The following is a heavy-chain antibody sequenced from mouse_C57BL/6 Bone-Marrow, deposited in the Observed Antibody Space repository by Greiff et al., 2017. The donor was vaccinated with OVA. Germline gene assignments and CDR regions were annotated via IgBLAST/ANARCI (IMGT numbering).Heavy chain of an antibody. J-gene: IGHJ2*01. Sequence: EVQVVESGGGLVQPGGSLKLSCAASGFTFSDYYMYWVRQTPEKRLEWVAYISNGGGSTYYPDTVKGRFTISRDNAKNTLYLQMSRLKSEDTAMYYCARHGDYAYFDYWGQGTTLTVSS. CDR2: ISNGGGST. CDR3: ARHGDYAYFDY. D-gene: IGHD2-4*01. V-gene: IGHV5-12*01. CDR1: GFTFSDYY.